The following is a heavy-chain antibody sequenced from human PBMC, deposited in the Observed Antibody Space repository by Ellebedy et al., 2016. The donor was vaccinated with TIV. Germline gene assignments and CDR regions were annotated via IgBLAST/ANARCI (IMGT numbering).Heavy chain of an antibody. Sequence: SVKVSXXASGGTFSSYAISWVRQAPGQGLEWMGGIIPIFGTANYAQKFQGRVTITADESTSTAYMELSSLRSEDTAVYYCVCWEDQTLDYWGQGTLVTVSS. J-gene: IGHJ4*02. CDR2: IIPIFGTA. V-gene: IGHV1-69*13. CDR1: GGTFSSYA. CDR3: VCWEDQTLDY. D-gene: IGHD1-26*01.